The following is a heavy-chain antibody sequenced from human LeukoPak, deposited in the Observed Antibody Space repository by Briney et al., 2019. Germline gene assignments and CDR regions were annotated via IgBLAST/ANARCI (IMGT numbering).Heavy chain of an antibody. Sequence: GASVKVSCKASGYSFTSYGISWVRQAPGQGLEWMGWISGNNGNTNYAQKLQGRVTMTTDTSTSTAYMELRSLRSDDTAVYYCARVAPNRRYCSGGSCLNYFDYWGQGTLVTVSS. V-gene: IGHV1-18*01. CDR3: ARVAPNRRYCSGGSCLNYFDY. CDR1: GYSFTSYG. J-gene: IGHJ4*02. CDR2: ISGNNGNT. D-gene: IGHD2-15*01.